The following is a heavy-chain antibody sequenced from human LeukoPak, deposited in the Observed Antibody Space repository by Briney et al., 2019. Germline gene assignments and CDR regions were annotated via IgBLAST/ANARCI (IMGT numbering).Heavy chain of an antibody. D-gene: IGHD3-22*01. V-gene: IGHV1-69*01. CDR1: GGTFISYA. Sequence: SVKVSCKASGGTFISYAISWVRQAPGQGLEWMGGIIPIFGTANYAQKFQGRVTITADESTSTAYMELSSLRSEDTAVYYCARDRDYYDSSGFDYWGQGTLVTVSS. CDR3: ARDRDYYDSSGFDY. J-gene: IGHJ4*02. CDR2: IIPIFGTA.